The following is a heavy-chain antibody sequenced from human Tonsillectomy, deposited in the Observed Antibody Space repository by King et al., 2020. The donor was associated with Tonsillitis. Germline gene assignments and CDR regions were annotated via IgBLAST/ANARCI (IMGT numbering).Heavy chain of an antibody. Sequence: VQLVESGGGVVQPGRFLRLSCAASGFTFSSYPMHWVRQAPGKGLEWVAVISYDGSNKYYADSVKGRFTISRDNSKNTLFLQMSSLRAEDTAVYYCARESLASDYSSSWYEPFVYWGQGTLVTVSS. CDR2: ISYDGSNK. CDR3: ARESLASDYSSSWYEPFVY. J-gene: IGHJ4*02. V-gene: IGHV3-30*04. D-gene: IGHD6-13*01. CDR1: GFTFSSYP.